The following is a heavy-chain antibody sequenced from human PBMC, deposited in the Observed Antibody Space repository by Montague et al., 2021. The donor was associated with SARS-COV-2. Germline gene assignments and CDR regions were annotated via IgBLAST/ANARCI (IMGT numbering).Heavy chain of an antibody. CDR1: GGSFSGYY. J-gene: IGHJ5*02. Sequence: SETLSLTCAVYGGSFSGYYWSWIRQPPGKGLEWIGEINHSGSTNYNPSLKSRVTISVDTSKNQFSLKLSSVTAADTAVYYCASLTLGHCCSTSCYSDWFDPRGQRTLVT. D-gene: IGHD2-2*02. V-gene: IGHV4-34*01. CDR2: INHSGST. CDR3: ASLTLGHCCSTSCYSDWFDP.